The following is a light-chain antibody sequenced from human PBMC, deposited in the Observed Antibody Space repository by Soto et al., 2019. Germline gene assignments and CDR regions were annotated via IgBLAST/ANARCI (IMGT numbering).Light chain of an antibody. CDR1: TGVSSSY. Sequence: EIVLTQSPGTLSLSPGERAPLPARPGTGVSSSYLAWYQQKPGQAPRLLIYGASSRATGIPDRFSGSGSGTDFTLTISRLEPEDFAVYYCQQYGSSPLTFGGGTKVEIK. CDR3: QQYGSSPLT. CDR2: GAS. V-gene: IGKV3-20*01. J-gene: IGKJ4*01.